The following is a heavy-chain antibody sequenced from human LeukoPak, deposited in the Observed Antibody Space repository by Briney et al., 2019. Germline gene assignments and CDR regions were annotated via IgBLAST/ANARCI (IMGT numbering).Heavy chain of an antibody. CDR3: ARDSGTWTFDI. CDR2: MHPSGAST. J-gene: IGHJ3*02. V-gene: IGHV1-46*04. CDR1: GYTFTTYS. Sequence: ASAKVSCKASGYTFTTYSIHSVQQDPGQGLEWVAIMHPSGASTTYAQKLQGRVTMTSDTSTSTVYMELSSLICEDTAVYYCARDSGTWTFDIWGQGTMVIVSS. D-gene: IGHD6-25*01.